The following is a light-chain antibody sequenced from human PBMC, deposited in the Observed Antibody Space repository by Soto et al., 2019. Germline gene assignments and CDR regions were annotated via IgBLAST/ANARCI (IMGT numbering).Light chain of an antibody. J-gene: IGLJ1*01. CDR2: EGS. Sequence: QSVLTQPASVSGSPGQSITISCTGTSSDVGSYNLVSWYQQHPGKAPKLMIYEGSKRPSGVSYRFSGSKSGNTASLTISGLQAEDEADYYCCSYVDISTFYVFGTGTKLTVL. CDR1: SSDVGSYNL. CDR3: CSYVDISTFYV. V-gene: IGLV2-23*01.